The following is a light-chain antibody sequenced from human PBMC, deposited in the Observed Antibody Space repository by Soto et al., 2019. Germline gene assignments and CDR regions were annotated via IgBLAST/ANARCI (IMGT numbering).Light chain of an antibody. CDR1: QTVSIN. V-gene: IGKV3-15*01. CDR3: QQYNIWPLT. Sequence: IRMTQSPATLSVFPGERATLSCRASQTVSINLAWYQKKPGQAPRLLIYGASTGATDIPARLSGSGYGTEFTITISSMQSEDIAFYYCQQYNIWPLTFGGGTKVDIK. J-gene: IGKJ4*01. CDR2: GAS.